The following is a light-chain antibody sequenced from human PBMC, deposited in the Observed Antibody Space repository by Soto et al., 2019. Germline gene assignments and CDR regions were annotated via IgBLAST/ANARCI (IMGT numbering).Light chain of an antibody. Sequence: DIQMTQSPSSLSASVGDRVTITCRTSQSISIYLNWYQQIPGKAPKLLIYASSNLHTGVPSRFSGSASGTDFTLTISSLQPEDSATYYCQQTYSNPRTFGQGTKVEL. J-gene: IGKJ1*01. CDR2: ASS. CDR3: QQTYSNPRT. V-gene: IGKV1-39*01. CDR1: QSISIY.